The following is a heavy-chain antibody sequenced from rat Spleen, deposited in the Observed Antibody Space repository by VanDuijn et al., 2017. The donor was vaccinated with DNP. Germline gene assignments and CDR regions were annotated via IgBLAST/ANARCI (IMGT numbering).Heavy chain of an antibody. J-gene: IGHJ2*01. CDR2: ISTSGSRT. D-gene: IGHD1-11*01. CDR1: GFTFSNYY. CDR3: ARPHGYNNGGFAY. Sequence: EVQLVESGGGLVQPGRSLKLSCEASGFTFSNYYMAWVRQAPKKGLEWVATISTSGSRTYYRDSVKGRFTISRDNAKSTLYLQMDSLRSEDTATYYCARPHGYNNGGFAYWGQGVMVTVSS. V-gene: IGHV5-7*01.